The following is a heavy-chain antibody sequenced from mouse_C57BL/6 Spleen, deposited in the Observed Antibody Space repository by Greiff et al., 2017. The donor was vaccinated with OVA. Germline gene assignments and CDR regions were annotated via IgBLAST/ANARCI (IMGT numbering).Heavy chain of an antibody. V-gene: IGHV1-82*01. D-gene: IGHD2-3*01. CDR2: IYPGDGDT. Sequence: QVQLQQSGPELVKPGASVKISCKASGYAFSSSWMNWVKQRPGKGLEWIGRIYPGDGDTNYNGKFKGKATLTADKSSSTAYMQLSSLTSEDSAVYFCARDGYYEGVHYYAMDYWGQGTSVTVSS. CDR1: GYAFSSSW. CDR3: ARDGYYEGVHYYAMDY. J-gene: IGHJ4*01.